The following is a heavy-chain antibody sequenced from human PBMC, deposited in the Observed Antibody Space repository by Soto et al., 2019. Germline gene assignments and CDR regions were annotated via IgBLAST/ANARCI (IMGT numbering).Heavy chain of an antibody. J-gene: IGHJ5*02. CDR3: AKDPLSRSSGYGWFDP. CDR1: GFTFSSYG. CDR2: ISYDGSNK. Sequence: PVGSLRLSCAASGFTFSSYGMHWVRQAPGKGLEWVAVISYDGSNKYYADSVKGRFTISRDNSKNTLYLQMNSLRAEDTAVYYCAKDPLSRSSGYGWFDPWGQGTLVTVSS. V-gene: IGHV3-30*18. D-gene: IGHD5-12*01.